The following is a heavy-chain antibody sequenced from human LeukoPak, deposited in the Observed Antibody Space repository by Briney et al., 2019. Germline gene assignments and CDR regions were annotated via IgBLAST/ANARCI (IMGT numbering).Heavy chain of an antibody. Sequence: SVKVSCKASGYTFTGYYMHWVRQAPGQGLEWMGGIIPIFGTANYAQKFQGRVTITADESTSTAYMELSSLRSEDTAVYYCARAPEYQLLGPFQHWGQGTLVTVSS. CDR3: ARAPEYQLLGPFQH. CDR1: GYTFTGYY. V-gene: IGHV1-69*13. J-gene: IGHJ1*01. CDR2: IIPIFGTA. D-gene: IGHD2-2*01.